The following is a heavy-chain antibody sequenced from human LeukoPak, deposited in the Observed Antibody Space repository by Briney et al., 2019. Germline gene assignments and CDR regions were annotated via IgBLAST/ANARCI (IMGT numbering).Heavy chain of an antibody. V-gene: IGHV4-31*03. CDR3: ARGWSSGWYYFDF. Sequence: SETLSLTCTGSGGSISSGGYYWSWIRQHPGKGLEWIAYIYYSGTTYYNPSLKSRVTISVDTSKNQFSLKLSSVTAADTAVYYCARGWSSGWYYFDFWGQGTLVTVSS. CDR1: GGSISSGGYY. D-gene: IGHD6-19*01. J-gene: IGHJ4*02. CDR2: IYYSGTT.